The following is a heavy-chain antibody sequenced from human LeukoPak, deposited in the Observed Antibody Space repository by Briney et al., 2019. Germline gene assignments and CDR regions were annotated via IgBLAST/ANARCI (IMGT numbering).Heavy chain of an antibody. J-gene: IGHJ4*02. CDR3: ARAMVLRFLEQTYFDY. CDR2: IYYNGST. V-gene: IGHV4-39*07. D-gene: IGHD3-3*01. CDR1: GGSISTTSYY. Sequence: SETLSLTCTVSGGSISTTSYYWGWIRQPPGKGLQWIGSIYYNGSTYYNPSLKSRVIISVDTSKNQFSLKLSSVTAADTAVYYCARAMVLRFLEQTYFDYWGQGTLVTVSS.